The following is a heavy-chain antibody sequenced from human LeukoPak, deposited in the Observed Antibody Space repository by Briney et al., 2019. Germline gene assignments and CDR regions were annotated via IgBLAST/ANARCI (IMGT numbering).Heavy chain of an antibody. CDR3: ARDNPYGSGTDY. Sequence: PSETLSLTCNVSGGFISSSSYYWGWIRQPPGKGLEWIGSIYFSGRTYYNMSLKSRVTISIDTSKNQFSLKVNSVTAADTAVYYCARDNPYGSGTDYWGQGTLVTVSS. CDR2: IYFSGRT. D-gene: IGHD3-10*01. V-gene: IGHV4-39*07. J-gene: IGHJ4*02. CDR1: GGFISSSSYY.